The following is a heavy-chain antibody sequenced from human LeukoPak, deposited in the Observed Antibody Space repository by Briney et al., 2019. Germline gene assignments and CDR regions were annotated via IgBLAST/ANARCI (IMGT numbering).Heavy chain of an antibody. J-gene: IGHJ3*02. V-gene: IGHV5-51*01. CDR3: ASITAVARAFNI. D-gene: IGHD4-23*01. CDR1: GYSFSTFW. CDR2: IYPGDSDT. Sequence: GESLKISCKGSGYSFSTFWIGWVRQVPGKGLEWMGIIYPGDSDTRYSPSFQGQVTFSADKSINTAYLQWSSLKASDSAMYYCASITAVARAFNIWGQGTLVTVSS.